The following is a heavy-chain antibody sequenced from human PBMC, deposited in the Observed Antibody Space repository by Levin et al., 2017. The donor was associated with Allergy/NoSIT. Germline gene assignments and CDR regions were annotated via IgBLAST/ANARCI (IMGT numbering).Heavy chain of an antibody. CDR3: ARREQSGSYSNY. J-gene: IGHJ4*02. D-gene: IGHD1-26*01. Sequence: GGSLRLSCAASGFTFSSYSMNWVRQAPGKGLEWVSYISSSSSTIYYADSVKGRFTISRDNAKNSLYLQMNTLRDDDMAVYYCARREQSGSYSNYWGQGTLVTVSS. CDR1: GFTFSSYS. V-gene: IGHV3-48*02. CDR2: ISSSSSTI.